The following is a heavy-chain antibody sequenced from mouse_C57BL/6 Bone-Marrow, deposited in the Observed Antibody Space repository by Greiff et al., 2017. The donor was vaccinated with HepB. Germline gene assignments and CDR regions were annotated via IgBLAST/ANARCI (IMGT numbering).Heavy chain of an antibody. Sequence: EVKLVESGGGLVQPGGSLSLSCAASGFTFTDYYMSWVRQPPGKALEWLGFIRNKANGYTTEYSASVKGRFTISRDNSQSILYLQMNALRAEDSATYYCARYDYGSGFGLYWYFDVWGTGTTVTVSS. CDR2: IRNKANGYTT. D-gene: IGHD1-1*01. J-gene: IGHJ1*03. V-gene: IGHV7-3*01. CDR3: ARYDYGSGFGLYWYFDV. CDR1: GFTFTDYY.